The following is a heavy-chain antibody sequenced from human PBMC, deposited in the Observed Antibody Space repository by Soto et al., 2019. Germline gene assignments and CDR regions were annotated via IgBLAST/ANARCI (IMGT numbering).Heavy chain of an antibody. J-gene: IGHJ5*02. CDR2: MNPNSGNT. Sequence: QVQLVQSGAEVKKPGASVKVSCKASGYTFTSYDINWVRQATGQGLEWMGWMNPNSGNTGYAQKFQGRVSMTRNASISTAYMELSSLRSEDTAVYYCAGGYCSSTSCYVDWFDPWGQGTLVTDSS. D-gene: IGHD2-2*01. V-gene: IGHV1-8*01. CDR3: AGGYCSSTSCYVDWFDP. CDR1: GYTFTSYD.